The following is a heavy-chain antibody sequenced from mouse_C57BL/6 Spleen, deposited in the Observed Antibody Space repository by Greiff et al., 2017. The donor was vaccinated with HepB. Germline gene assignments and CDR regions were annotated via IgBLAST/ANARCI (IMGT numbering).Heavy chain of an antibody. CDR3: ARGLHGAMDY. D-gene: IGHD3-1*01. Sequence: EVKVVESGPELVKPGASVKIPCKASGYTFTDYNMDWVKQSHGKSLEWIGDINPNDGGTIYNQKFKGKATLTVDKSSSTAYMELRSLTSEDTAVYYCARGLHGAMDYWGQGTSVTVSS. CDR1: GYTFTDYN. V-gene: IGHV1-18*01. CDR2: INPNDGGT. J-gene: IGHJ4*01.